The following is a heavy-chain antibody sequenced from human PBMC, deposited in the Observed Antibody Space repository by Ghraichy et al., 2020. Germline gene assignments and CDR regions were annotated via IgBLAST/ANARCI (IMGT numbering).Heavy chain of an antibody. Sequence: SVKVSCKASGYTFTGYYMHWVRQAPGQGLEWMGWINPNSGGTNYAQKFQGRVTMTRDTSISTAYMELSRLRSDDTAVYYCAREPMYYDSKRSLQHWGQGTLVTVSS. CDR2: INPNSGGT. CDR3: AREPMYYDSKRSLQH. CDR1: GYTFTGYY. D-gene: IGHD3-22*01. V-gene: IGHV1-2*02. J-gene: IGHJ1*01.